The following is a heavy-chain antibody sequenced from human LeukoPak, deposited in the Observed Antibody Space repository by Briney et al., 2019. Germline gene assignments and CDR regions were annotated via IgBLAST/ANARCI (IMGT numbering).Heavy chain of an antibody. CDR3: ARDRRRVVVPAAPWHYYGMDA. V-gene: IGHV1-46*01. CDR1: GYTFTSYY. D-gene: IGHD2-2*01. J-gene: IGHJ6*02. Sequence: ASVNVSCTASGYTFTSYYMHWVRQAPGQGLEWVGIINPSGGSTSYAQKFQGRVTMTRDTSTSTVYMELSSLRSEDTAVYYCARDRRRVVVPAAPWHYYGMDAWGQGTTVTVSS. CDR2: INPSGGST.